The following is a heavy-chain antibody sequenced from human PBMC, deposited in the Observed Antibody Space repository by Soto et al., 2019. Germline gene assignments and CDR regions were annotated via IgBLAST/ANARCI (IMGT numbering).Heavy chain of an antibody. J-gene: IGHJ4*02. CDR1: GFTFSSYA. CDR3: ATCMTTVTSLWFGELLSTPDY. Sequence: EVQLLESGGGLVQPGGSLRLSCAASGFTFSSYAMSWVRQAPGKGLEWVSAISGSGGSTYYADSVKGRFTISRDNSKNTLYLQMNSLKPEYTAVYYCATCMTTVTSLWFGELLSTPDYWGQGTLVTVSS. V-gene: IGHV3-23*01. CDR2: ISGSGGST. D-gene: IGHD3-10*01.